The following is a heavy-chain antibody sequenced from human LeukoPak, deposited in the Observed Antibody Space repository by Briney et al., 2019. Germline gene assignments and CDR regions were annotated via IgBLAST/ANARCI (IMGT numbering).Heavy chain of an antibody. V-gene: IGHV4-61*02. D-gene: IGHD3-3*01. CDR2: IYTSGST. CDR1: GGSISSGSYY. CDR3: ASFSRYYDFWSGYTHDY. J-gene: IGHJ4*02. Sequence: PSETLSLTCTVSGGSISSGSYYWSWIRQPAGKGLEWIGRIYTSGSTNYNPSLKSRVTISVDTSKNQFSLKLSSVTAADTAVYYCASFSRYYDFWSGYTHDYWGQGTLVTVSS.